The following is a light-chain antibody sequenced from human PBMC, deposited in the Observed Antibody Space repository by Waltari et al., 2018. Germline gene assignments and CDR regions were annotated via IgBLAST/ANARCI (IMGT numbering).Light chain of an antibody. V-gene: IGKV4-1*01. Sequence: DIVMTQSPDSLAVSLGERATINCRSSQSLLFTSNNKNYLSWYQKKAGQPPRLLLYWASTRESGVPDRLSGGGSGTEFTLSISSLQAEDVAVYYCQQYYNTPLTFGGGTKVDI. CDR3: QQYYNTPLT. CDR2: WAS. CDR1: QSLLFTSNNKNY. J-gene: IGKJ4*01.